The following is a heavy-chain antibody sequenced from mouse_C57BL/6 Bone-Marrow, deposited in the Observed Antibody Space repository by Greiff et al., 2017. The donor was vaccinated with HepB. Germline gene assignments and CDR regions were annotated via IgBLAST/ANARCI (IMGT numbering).Heavy chain of an antibody. Sequence: DVKLVESGGGLVKPGGSLKLSCAASGFTFSDYGMHWVRQAPEKGLEWVAYISSGSSTIYYADTVKGRFTISRDNAKNTLFLQMTSLRSEDTAMYYCARGDYYGSNYAMDYWGQGTSVTVSS. CDR1: GFTFSDYG. CDR3: ARGDYYGSNYAMDY. CDR2: ISSGSSTI. V-gene: IGHV5-17*01. D-gene: IGHD1-1*01. J-gene: IGHJ4*01.